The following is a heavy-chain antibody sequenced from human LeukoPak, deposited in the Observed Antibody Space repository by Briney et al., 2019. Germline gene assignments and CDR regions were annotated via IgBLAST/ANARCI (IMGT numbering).Heavy chain of an antibody. CDR1: GYTFGTYY. Sequence: ASVKVSCKASGYTFGTYYIHWVRQAPGQGLEWMGIINPNGGSTSYAQKFQDRVTMTRDTSTSTVYMELSSLRSEDTAVYFCTRDPPGYGDYVFDYWGQGTLVTVSS. CDR2: INPNGGST. V-gene: IGHV1-46*01. J-gene: IGHJ4*02. D-gene: IGHD4-17*01. CDR3: TRDPPGYGDYVFDY.